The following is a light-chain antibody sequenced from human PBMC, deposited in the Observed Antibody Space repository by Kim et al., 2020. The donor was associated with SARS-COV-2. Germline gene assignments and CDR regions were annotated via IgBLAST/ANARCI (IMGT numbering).Light chain of an antibody. Sequence: QSALTQPASVSGSPGQSITISCTGTSSDVGNYNLVSWYQQHPGKAPKFMIYEVSKRASGVSNRFSGSKSGNTASLTISGLQAEDEADYYCNSYTKSATLVFGGGTKVTVL. CDR2: EVS. CDR3: NSYTKSATLV. CDR1: SSDVGNYNL. J-gene: IGLJ3*02. V-gene: IGLV2-14*02.